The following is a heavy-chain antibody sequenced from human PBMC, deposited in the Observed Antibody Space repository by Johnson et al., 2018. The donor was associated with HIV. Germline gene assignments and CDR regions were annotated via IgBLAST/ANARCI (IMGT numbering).Heavy chain of an antibody. Sequence: EVHLVESGGGLVQPGRSLRLSCAASGFTFSSYAMHWVRQAPGKGLEWVSAISGSIGYADSVKGRFTISRDNAKNSLYLQMNSLRAEDTALYYCAKISEQWLVLEGDAFDIWGQGTMVTVSS. J-gene: IGHJ3*02. D-gene: IGHD6-19*01. CDR3: AKISEQWLVLEGDAFDI. V-gene: IGHV3-9*01. CDR1: GFTFSSYA. CDR2: ISGSI.